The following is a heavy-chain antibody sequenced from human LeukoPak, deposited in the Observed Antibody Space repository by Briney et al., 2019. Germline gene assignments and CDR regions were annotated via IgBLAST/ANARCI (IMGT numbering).Heavy chain of an antibody. V-gene: IGHV4-39*01. CDR2: IYYSGST. D-gene: IGHD4-17*01. CDR1: GGSISSSSYY. CDR3: ARQYGAGFDY. J-gene: IGHJ4*02. Sequence: SETLSLTCTVSGGSISSSSYYWGWIRQPPGKGLEWIGSIYYSGSTYYNPSLESRVTISVDTSKNQFSLKLSSVTAADTAVYYCARQYGAGFDYWGQGTLVTVSS.